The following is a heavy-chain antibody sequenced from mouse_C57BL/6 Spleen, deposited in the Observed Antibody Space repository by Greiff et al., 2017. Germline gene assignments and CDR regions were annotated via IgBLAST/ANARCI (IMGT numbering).Heavy chain of an antibody. V-gene: IGHV1-22*01. J-gene: IGHJ3*01. CDR3: AIYYDSDGFAC. D-gene: IGHD2-4*01. CDR1: GYTFTDYK. CDR2: INPNNGGT. Sequence: VQLQQSGPELVKPGASVKMSCKASGYTFTDYKMHWVKQSHGKSLEWIGYINPNNGGTSYNQKFKGKATLTVNKSSSTAYMELRSLTSEASAGYYGAIYYDSDGFACWGEGTPVTVSA.